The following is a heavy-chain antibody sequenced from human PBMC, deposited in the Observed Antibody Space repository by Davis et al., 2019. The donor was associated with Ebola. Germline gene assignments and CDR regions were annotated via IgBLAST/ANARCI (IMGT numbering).Heavy chain of an antibody. CDR2: ISSSGSTI. CDR3: ARDWGVLYGMDV. D-gene: IGHD3-10*01. V-gene: IGHV3-48*04. CDR1: GFTFSSYS. Sequence: GESLKISCAASGFTFSSYSMNWARQAPGKGLEWVSYISSSGSTIYYADSVKGRFTISRDNAKNSLYLQMNSLRAEDTAVYYCARDWGVLYGMDVWGQGTTVTVSS. J-gene: IGHJ6*02.